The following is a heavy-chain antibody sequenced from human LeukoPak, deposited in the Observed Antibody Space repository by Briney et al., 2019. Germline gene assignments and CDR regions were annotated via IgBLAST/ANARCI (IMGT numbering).Heavy chain of an antibody. D-gene: IGHD5-24*01. CDR2: INPSGGST. J-gene: IGHJ3*02. CDR1: GYTFTRYY. Sequence: ASVKVSCKASGYTFTRYYMHWVRQAPVQGLAWMGIINPSGGSTSYAQKFQGRVTMTRDTSTSTVYMELSSLRSEDTAVYYCARDLKRWLQSDAFDIWGQGTMVTVSS. V-gene: IGHV1-46*03. CDR3: ARDLKRWLQSDAFDI.